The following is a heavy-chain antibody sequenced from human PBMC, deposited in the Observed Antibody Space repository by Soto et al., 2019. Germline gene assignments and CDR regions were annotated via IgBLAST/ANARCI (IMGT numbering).Heavy chain of an antibody. CDR3: AREASGYEVFHFDY. J-gene: IGHJ4*02. D-gene: IGHD5-12*01. Sequence: ASVKVSCKASGYTFTGYYMHWVRQAPGQGLEWMGWINPNSGGTNYAQKFQGRVTMTRDTSISTAYMELSRLRSDDTAVYYCAREASGYEVFHFDYWGQGTLSPSPQ. V-gene: IGHV1-2*02. CDR1: GYTFTGYY. CDR2: INPNSGGT.